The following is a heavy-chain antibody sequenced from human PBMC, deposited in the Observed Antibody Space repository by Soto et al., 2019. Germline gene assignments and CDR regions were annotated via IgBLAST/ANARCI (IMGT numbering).Heavy chain of an antibody. J-gene: IGHJ4*02. CDR3: ARGLSGSAGFDY. CDR2: MNPNSGNT. CDR1: GYTFTNYD. D-gene: IGHD3-10*01. Sequence: QVQLVQSGAEVKKPGASVKVSCKASGYTFTNYDINWVRQATGQGLEWMGWMNPNSGNTGYAQKFQGRVTMTRNTSISAAYMELSSLRSEGPAMYYCARGLSGSAGFDYWGQGTQVTVSS. V-gene: IGHV1-8*01.